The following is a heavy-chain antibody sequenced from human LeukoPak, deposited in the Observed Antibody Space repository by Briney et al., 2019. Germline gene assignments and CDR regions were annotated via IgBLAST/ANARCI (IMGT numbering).Heavy chain of an antibody. CDR3: ARDSSRATED. J-gene: IGHJ4*02. V-gene: IGHV4-34*01. D-gene: IGHD1-26*01. CDR1: GGSFSGYY. Sequence: PSETLSLTCAVYGGSFSGYYWSWIRQPPGKGLGWIGEINHSGSTNYNPSLKSRVTISVDTSKNQFSLKLSSVTAADTAVYYCARDSSRATEDWGQGTLVTVSS. CDR2: INHSGST.